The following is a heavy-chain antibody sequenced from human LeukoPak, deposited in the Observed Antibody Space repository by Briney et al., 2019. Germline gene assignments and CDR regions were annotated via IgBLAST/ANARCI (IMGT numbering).Heavy chain of an antibody. V-gene: IGHV4-39*01. CDR2: IFYSGDT. D-gene: IGHD1-1*01. CDR3: EGADREEAYNHRIDY. CDR1: VGSVSSSIYY. J-gene: IGHJ4*02. Sequence: PSETLSLTCTVSVGSVSSSIYYWGWIRQSPGKGLEWIGSIFYSGDTYYNPSLKSRVTISVDTSKNQFSLKVTSVTAADTAVYYCEGADREEAYNHRIDYWGQGTLVTVSS.